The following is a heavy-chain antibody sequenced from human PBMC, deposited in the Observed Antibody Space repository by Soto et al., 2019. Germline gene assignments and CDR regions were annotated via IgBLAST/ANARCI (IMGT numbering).Heavy chain of an antibody. Sequence: EVQMVESGGGLVKPGGSLRLSCAASGFVFSSYTLHWIRLPPGKGLEWVSSISGARTSIYYADSVRGRFTVSRVNTNNSFYLQMDILRAEDTALYYCARVIQIQRPGRGHEVLDIWGLGTMVTVSS. V-gene: IGHV3-21*01. CDR3: ARVIQIQRPGRGHEVLDI. D-gene: IGHD1-1*01. CDR2: ISGARTSI. CDR1: GFVFSSYT. J-gene: IGHJ3*02.